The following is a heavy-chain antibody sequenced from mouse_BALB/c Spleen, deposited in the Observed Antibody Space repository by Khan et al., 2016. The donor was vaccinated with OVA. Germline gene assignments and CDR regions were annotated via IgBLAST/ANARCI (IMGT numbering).Heavy chain of an antibody. CDR3: ARPPYFSDFMDN. J-gene: IGHJ4*01. Sequence: QIQLVQSGPELKKPGETVKISCKASGHTFTKYGMNWVKQAPGKSLKWMGWINTYTGEPTSADDFSGRFAFSLETSANTAYLQINNLKTEDTATYFCARPPYFSDFMDNWGQGTSVTVSS. CDR1: GHTFTKYG. D-gene: IGHD2-10*01. CDR2: INTYTGEP. V-gene: IGHV9-3-1*01.